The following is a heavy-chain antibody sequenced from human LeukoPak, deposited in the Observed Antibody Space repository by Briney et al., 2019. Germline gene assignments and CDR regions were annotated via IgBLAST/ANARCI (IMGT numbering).Heavy chain of an antibody. J-gene: IGHJ6*03. V-gene: IGHV3-7*01. CDR1: GFTFSSYW. CDR3: ARGIIPVGANNYYYYYYMDV. CDR2: IKQDGSEK. D-gene: IGHD1-26*01. Sequence: PGGSLRLSCAASGFTFSSYWMSWVRQAPGKGLEWVANIKQDGSEKYYVDSVKGRFTISRDSAKNSLYLQMNSLRAEDTAVYYCARGIIPVGANNYYYYYYMDVWGKGTSVTVSS.